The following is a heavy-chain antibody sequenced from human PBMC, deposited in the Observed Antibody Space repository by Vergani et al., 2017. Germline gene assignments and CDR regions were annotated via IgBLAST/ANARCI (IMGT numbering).Heavy chain of an antibody. D-gene: IGHD3-10*01. CDR2: IYYSGST. CDR1: GGSISSYY. Sequence: QVQLQESGPGLVKPSETLSLTCTVSGGSISSYYWSWIRQPPGKGLEWIGYIYYSGSTNYNPSLKSRVTISVDTSKNQFSLKLSSVTAADTAVYYCARGQTCYYGSGSPEGWFDPWGQGTLVTVSS. J-gene: IGHJ5*02. V-gene: IGHV4-59*01. CDR3: ARGQTCYYGSGSPEGWFDP.